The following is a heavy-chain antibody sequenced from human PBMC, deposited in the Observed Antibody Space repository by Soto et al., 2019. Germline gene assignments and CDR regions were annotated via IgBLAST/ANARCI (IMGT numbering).Heavy chain of an antibody. CDR1: GFTFSNYA. Sequence: GGSLRLSCAASGFTFSNYALSWVRQAPGKGLEWVSAISGGGGSTYYADSVKGRFTISRDNSKNTLYLQMNSLRAEDTAVYYCAKVSVGDNEGQLTPYYFDYWGQGTLVTVSS. CDR3: AKVSVGDNEGQLTPYYFDY. J-gene: IGHJ4*02. CDR2: ISGGGGST. D-gene: IGHD3-16*01. V-gene: IGHV3-23*01.